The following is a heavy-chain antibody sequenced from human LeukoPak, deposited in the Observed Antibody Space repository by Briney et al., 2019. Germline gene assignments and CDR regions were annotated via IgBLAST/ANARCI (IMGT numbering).Heavy chain of an antibody. CDR2: ISSSGGTI. V-gene: IGHV3-11*01. J-gene: IGHJ4*02. Sequence: GGSLRLSCAASGFTFSDYYMSWIRQAPGKGLEWVSYISSSGGTIYYADSVKGRFTISRDNAKNSLYLHMNSLRAEDTAVYYCASPILLWFGELQYYFDYWGQGTLVTVSS. CDR3: ASPILLWFGELQYYFDY. D-gene: IGHD3-10*01. CDR1: GFTFSDYY.